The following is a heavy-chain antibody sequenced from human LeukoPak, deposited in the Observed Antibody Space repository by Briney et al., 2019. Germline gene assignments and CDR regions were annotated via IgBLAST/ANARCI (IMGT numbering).Heavy chain of an antibody. CDR2: IFTDGSTT. Sequence: GGSLRFSCVASEFDFFSYGMQWVRQAPGKGLVWVSRIFTDGSTTSYADSVKGRFTISRDNAKNTLYLEMKSLRVEDTAVYYCARELPREVTLDSWGQGTLVTVSP. CDR1: EFDFFSYG. V-gene: IGHV3-74*01. CDR3: ARELPREVTLDS. D-gene: IGHD2-21*02. J-gene: IGHJ5*01.